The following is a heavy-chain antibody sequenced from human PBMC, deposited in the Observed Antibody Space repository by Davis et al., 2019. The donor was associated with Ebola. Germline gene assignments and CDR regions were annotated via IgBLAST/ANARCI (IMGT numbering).Heavy chain of an antibody. CDR3: ARGSSGWWANWFDP. D-gene: IGHD6-19*01. V-gene: IGHV5-51*01. Sequence: GESLKISCKGSGYDFTKYWIGWVRQMPGRGLEWMGIIYPDESDIRYNPSFQGQVTISADKSISTAYLQWSSLKASDTAMYYCARGSSGWWANWFDPWGQGTLVTVSS. CDR1: GYDFTKYW. J-gene: IGHJ5*02. CDR2: IYPDESDI.